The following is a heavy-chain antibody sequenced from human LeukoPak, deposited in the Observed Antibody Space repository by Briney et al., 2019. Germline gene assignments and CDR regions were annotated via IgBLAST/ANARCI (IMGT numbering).Heavy chain of an antibody. CDR3: TRDPDYGDPD. Sequence: GGSLRLSCTASGFSFSDHYMTWMRYAPGKGLEWISYITSSGRSTDYADSVKGRFIISRDNAMNSMFLQMSSLRVDDTAVYYCTRDPDYGDPDWGQGTLVTVSS. CDR1: GFSFSDHY. CDR2: ITSSGRST. D-gene: IGHD2-21*01. J-gene: IGHJ4*02. V-gene: IGHV3-11*01.